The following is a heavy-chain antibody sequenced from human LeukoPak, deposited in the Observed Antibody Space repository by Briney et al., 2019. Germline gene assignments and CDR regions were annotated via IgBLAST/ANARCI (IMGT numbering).Heavy chain of an antibody. V-gene: IGHV3-15*04. CDR3: TTYGSGRKFDY. J-gene: IGHJ4*02. CDR1: GFSFSDAW. CDR2: IESKTDGGTT. D-gene: IGHD3-10*01. Sequence: PGGSLRLSCAASGFSFSDAWMSWVRQIPGKGLEWVGRIESKTDGGTTDYAAPVKGRFTISRDDSTNTLYLQMNSLKFEDTAVYYCTTYGSGRKFDYWGQGILVTVSS.